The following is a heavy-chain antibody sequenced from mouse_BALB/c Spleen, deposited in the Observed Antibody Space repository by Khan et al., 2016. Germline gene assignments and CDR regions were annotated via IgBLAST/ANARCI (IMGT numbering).Heavy chain of an antibody. D-gene: IGHD4-1*01. J-gene: IGHJ3*01. CDR1: GYTFTDYG. CDR2: INTNTGEP. Sequence: QIQLVQSGPELKKPGETVKISCKASGYTFTDYGMNWVKQAPGKGLKWMGWINTNTGEPTYVDDFKGRFAFSLETSAFTAYLQINNLKNEDMATSCCARWEFAYWGQGTLVTVSA. V-gene: IGHV9-1*02. CDR3: ARWEFAY.